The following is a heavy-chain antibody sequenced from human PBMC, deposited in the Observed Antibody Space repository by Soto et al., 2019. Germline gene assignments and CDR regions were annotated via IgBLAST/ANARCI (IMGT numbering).Heavy chain of an antibody. V-gene: IGHV4-59*01. CDR2: IYYSGST. Sequence: ETLSLTCTVSGGSISSYYWSWIRQPPGKGLEWIGYIYYSGSTNYNPSLKSRVTISVDTSKNQFPLKLSSVTAADTAVYYCARGYCSGGSCLYYFDYWGQGTLVTVSS. CDR1: GGSISSYY. J-gene: IGHJ4*02. CDR3: ARGYCSGGSCLYYFDY. D-gene: IGHD2-15*01.